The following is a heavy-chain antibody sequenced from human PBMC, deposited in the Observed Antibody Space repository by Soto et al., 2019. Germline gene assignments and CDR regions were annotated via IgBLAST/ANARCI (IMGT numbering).Heavy chain of an antibody. CDR3: AKVVGTTSLVGIDY. Sequence: EVQLLESGGGLVQPGGSLRLSCRAAGFTFSSHAMNWVRQAPGKGLEWVSSISGNGGDTYYADSVKGRSTISRDNSKNSLYLQMNSLRAEDTAVYFCAKVVGTTSLVGIDYWGQGTLVTVSS. CDR2: ISGNGGDT. V-gene: IGHV3-23*01. J-gene: IGHJ4*02. CDR1: GFTFSSHA. D-gene: IGHD1-26*01.